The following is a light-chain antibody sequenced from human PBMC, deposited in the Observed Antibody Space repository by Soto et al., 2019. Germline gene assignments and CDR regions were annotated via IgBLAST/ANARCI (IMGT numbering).Light chain of an antibody. CDR2: AAS. J-gene: IGKJ1*01. CDR1: QGIGDA. V-gene: IGKV1-17*01. Sequence: IQLSQSQYYLSASVGDRVTITCSATQGIGDALGWYQQKPGKHPKRLLYAASTLQSAVPSRFSGSGSGTEFTLTISSLQPDDFATYYCLQHNEFWWTFGQGTKVDIK. CDR3: LQHNEFWWT.